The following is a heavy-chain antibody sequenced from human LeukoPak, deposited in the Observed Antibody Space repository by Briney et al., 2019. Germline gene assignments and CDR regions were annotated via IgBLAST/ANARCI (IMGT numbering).Heavy chain of an antibody. Sequence: GGSLRLSCAASGFTFDDYGMSWVRQAPGKGLEWASGINWNGGSTGYADSVKGRFTISRDNAKNSLYLQMNSLRAEDTALYYCARARTYVSYYYYMDVWGKGTTVTVSS. J-gene: IGHJ6*03. CDR1: GFTFDDYG. V-gene: IGHV3-20*04. D-gene: IGHD1-14*01. CDR3: ARARTYVSYYYYMDV. CDR2: INWNGGST.